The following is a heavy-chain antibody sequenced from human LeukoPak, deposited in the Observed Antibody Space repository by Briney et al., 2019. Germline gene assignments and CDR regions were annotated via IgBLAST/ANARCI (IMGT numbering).Heavy chain of an antibody. CDR2: FSGSGGST. V-gene: IGHV3-23*01. CDR3: ARHETYYDFWSGYLKDYYYYMDV. CDR1: GFTFSSYA. J-gene: IGHJ6*03. D-gene: IGHD3-3*01. Sequence: GGSLRLSCAASGFTFSSYAMSWVRQAPGKGLECISGFSGSGGSTYYADSVKGRFTISRDNSKNTLYLQMNSLRAEDTAMYYCARHETYYDFWSGYLKDYYYYMDVWGKGTTVTVSS.